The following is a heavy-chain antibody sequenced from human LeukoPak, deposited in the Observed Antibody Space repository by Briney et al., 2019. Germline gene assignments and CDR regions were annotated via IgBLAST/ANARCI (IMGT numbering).Heavy chain of an antibody. Sequence: GGSLRLSCAASGFTFSSYLMSWVRQAPGKGLEWVANIKQDGSEKYYVDSVKGRFTISRDNAKNSLYLQMNSLRAEDTAVYYCARGPSGVVVITNYFDYWGQGTLVTVSS. D-gene: IGHD3-22*01. V-gene: IGHV3-7*01. CDR3: ARGPSGVVVITNYFDY. J-gene: IGHJ4*02. CDR2: IKQDGSEK. CDR1: GFTFSSYL.